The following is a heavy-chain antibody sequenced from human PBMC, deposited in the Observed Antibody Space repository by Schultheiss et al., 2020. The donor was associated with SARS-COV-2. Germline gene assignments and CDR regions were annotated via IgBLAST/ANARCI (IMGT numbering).Heavy chain of an antibody. CDR1: GFTFSDYY. D-gene: IGHD1-26*01. Sequence: GGSLRLSCAASGFTFSDYYMSWIRQAPGKGLEWVAVISYDGSNKYYADSVKGRFTISRDISNNTLYLQLNTLRPEDTAVYYCARAPYRGSYFPPVGFDFWGQGTPVTVSS. V-gene: IGHV3-30*03. CDR2: ISYDGSNK. CDR3: ARAPYRGSYFPPVGFDF. J-gene: IGHJ4*02.